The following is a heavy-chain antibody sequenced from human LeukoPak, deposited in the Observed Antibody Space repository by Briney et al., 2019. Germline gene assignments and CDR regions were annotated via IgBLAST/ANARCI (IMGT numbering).Heavy chain of an antibody. Sequence: GASVKVSCKASGYTFTGYGISWVRQAPGQGLEWMGWISAYNGNTNYAQKLQGRVTMTTDTSTSTAYMELRSLRSDDTAVYYCARDRHCSSTSCYFRYYYYYGMDVWGQGTTVTVSS. D-gene: IGHD2-2*01. CDR1: GYTFTGYG. CDR3: ARDRHCSSTSCYFRYYYYYGMDV. V-gene: IGHV1-18*01. J-gene: IGHJ6*02. CDR2: ISAYNGNT.